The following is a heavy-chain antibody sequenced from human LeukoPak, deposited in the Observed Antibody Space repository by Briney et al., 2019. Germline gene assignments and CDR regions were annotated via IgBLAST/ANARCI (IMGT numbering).Heavy chain of an antibody. CDR2: ISYDGSNK. D-gene: IGHD6-13*01. V-gene: IGHV3-30*04. J-gene: IGHJ4*02. CDR1: GFTFSSYA. CDR3: VRVGLQQLVFDY. Sequence: GRSLRLSSAASGFTFSSYAMHWVRQAPGKGLEWVAVISYDGSNKYYADSVKGRFTISRDNSKNTLYLQMNSLRAEDTAVYYCVRVGLQQLVFDYWGQGTLVTVSS.